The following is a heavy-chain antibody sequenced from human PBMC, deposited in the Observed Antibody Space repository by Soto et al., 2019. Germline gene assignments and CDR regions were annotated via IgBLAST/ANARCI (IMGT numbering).Heavy chain of an antibody. J-gene: IGHJ3*02. V-gene: IGHV3-33*01. CDR1: GLTFSCFG. CDR3: VRERAPFDAFDI. Sequence: GGSLRLSCAASGLTFSCFGMHWVRQAPGKGLEWVAVIWSNGRNTYYADSVKGRFTFSRDNSKNTLYLQMNSLRAEDTAVYYCVRERAPFDAFDIWGQGTMVTVSS. CDR2: IWSNGRNT.